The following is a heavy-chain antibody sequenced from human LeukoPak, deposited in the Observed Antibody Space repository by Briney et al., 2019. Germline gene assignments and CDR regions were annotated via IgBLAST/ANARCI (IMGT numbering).Heavy chain of an antibody. D-gene: IGHD3-3*01. CDR2: ISSSSSYI. J-gene: IGHJ6*03. Sequence: GGSLRLSCAASGFTFSSYSMNWVRQAPGKGLEWVSSISSSSSYIYYADSVKGRFTISRDNAKNSLYLQMNSLRAEESAVYYCARVVSGDVYYYYHYMDVWGKGTTVTVSS. CDR3: ARVVSGDVYYYYHYMDV. V-gene: IGHV3-21*01. CDR1: GFTFSSYS.